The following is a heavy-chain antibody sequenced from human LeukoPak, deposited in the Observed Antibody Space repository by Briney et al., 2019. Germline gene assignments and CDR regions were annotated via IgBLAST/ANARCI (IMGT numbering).Heavy chain of an antibody. CDR2: IYHSGST. CDR3: ARDSIAVAGDDY. Sequence: SETLSLTCTVSGGSISSYYWGWIRQPPGKGLEWIGSIYHSGSTYYNPSLKSRVTISVDTSKNQFSLKLSSVTAADTAVYYCARDSIAVAGDDYWGQGTLVTVSS. V-gene: IGHV4-38-2*02. J-gene: IGHJ4*02. D-gene: IGHD6-19*01. CDR1: GGSISSYY.